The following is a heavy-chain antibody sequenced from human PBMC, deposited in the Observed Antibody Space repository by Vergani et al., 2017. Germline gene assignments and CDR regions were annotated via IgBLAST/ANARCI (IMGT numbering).Heavy chain of an antibody. V-gene: IGHV3-21*01. CDR2: ISSSSSYI. CDR1: GFTFSSYS. D-gene: IGHD3-16*01. J-gene: IGHJ4*02. CDR3: AKGWGVYIAGSGDY. Sequence: EVQLVESGGGLVKPGGSLRLSCAASGFTFSSYSMNWVRQAPGKGLEWVSSISSSSSYIYYADSVKGRFTISRDNAKNSLYLQMNSLRAEDTAVYYCAKGWGVYIAGSGDYWGQGTLVTVSS.